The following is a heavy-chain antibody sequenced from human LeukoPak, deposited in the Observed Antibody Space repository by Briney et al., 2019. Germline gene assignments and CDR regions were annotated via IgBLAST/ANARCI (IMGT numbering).Heavy chain of an antibody. D-gene: IGHD2-2*01. V-gene: IGHV1-46*01. CDR3: ARGYCSSTSCGPDY. CDR2: INPSGGST. CDR1: GYTFTSYY. J-gene: IGHJ4*02. Sequence: ASVKVSCKASGYTFTSYYMHWVRQAPGQGLEWMGIINPSGGSTSYAQKFQGRVTMTRDTSISTAYMELSRLRSDDTAVYYCARGYCSSTSCGPDYWGQGTLATVSS.